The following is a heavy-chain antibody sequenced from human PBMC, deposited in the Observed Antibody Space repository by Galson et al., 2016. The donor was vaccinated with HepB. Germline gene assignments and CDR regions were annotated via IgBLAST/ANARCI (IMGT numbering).Heavy chain of an antibody. V-gene: IGHV3-30*04. CDR1: GFTFTTFA. CDR2: ISYDGANK. CDR3: ARDPSFYCIGGGCSVTFDS. Sequence: SLRLSCAASGFTFTTFAMHWVRQALGKGLEWVAVISYDGANKYYTDSVKGRFTISRDNSKSTLYLQMNSLRPEDTAVYYCARDPSFYCIGGGCSVTFDSWGQGTLVTVSS. J-gene: IGHJ4*02. D-gene: IGHD2-15*01.